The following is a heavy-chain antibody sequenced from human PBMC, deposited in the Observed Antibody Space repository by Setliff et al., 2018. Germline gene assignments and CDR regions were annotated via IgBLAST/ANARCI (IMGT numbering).Heavy chain of an antibody. V-gene: IGHV2-5*02. CDR3: ARGFWSGYFVLDF. J-gene: IGHJ4*02. D-gene: IGHD3-3*01. Sequence: SGPTLVNPTQTLTLTCTFSGFSFSTSGVNVGWIRQPPGKALEWLALIYYDDDRRYNPSVKNRLTITKDTSKNQVVLTMTNVDPVDTATYYCARGFWSGYFVLDFWGQGSLVTVSS. CDR1: GFSFSTSGVN. CDR2: IYYDDDR.